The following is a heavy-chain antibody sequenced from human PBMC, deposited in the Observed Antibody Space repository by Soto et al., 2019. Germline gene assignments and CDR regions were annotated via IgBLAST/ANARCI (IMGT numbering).Heavy chain of an antibody. Sequence: PGGSLRLSCAASGFTFSSYSMNWVRQAPGKGLEWVSAISSSGGSTYYADSVKGRFTISRDNSKNTLYLQMNSLRAEDTAVYYCAKDYSRDGYNVFYGMDVWGKGTTVTVSS. J-gene: IGHJ6*04. CDR1: GFTFSSYS. CDR2: ISSSGGST. CDR3: AKDYSRDGYNVFYGMDV. D-gene: IGHD5-12*01. V-gene: IGHV3-23*01.